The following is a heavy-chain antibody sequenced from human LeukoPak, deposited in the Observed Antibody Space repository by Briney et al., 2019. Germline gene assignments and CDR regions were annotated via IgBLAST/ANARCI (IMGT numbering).Heavy chain of an antibody. Sequence: SPSETLSLTCTVSGGSISSSSYYWGWIRQPPGKGLEWIGSIYYSGSTYYNPSLKSRVTISVDTSKNQFSLKLSSVTAADTAVYYCARHFKARLRLKGAFDIWGQGTMVTVSS. CDR1: GGSISSSSYY. J-gene: IGHJ3*02. D-gene: IGHD2-15*01. CDR2: IYYSGST. CDR3: ARHFKARLRLKGAFDI. V-gene: IGHV4-39*01.